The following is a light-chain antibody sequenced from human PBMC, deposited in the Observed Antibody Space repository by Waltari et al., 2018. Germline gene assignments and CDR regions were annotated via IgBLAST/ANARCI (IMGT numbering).Light chain of an antibody. J-gene: IGLJ3*02. CDR3: ATWDDRLTGVL. Sequence: QSVLTQPPSASGTPGPRVTISCSGSNSNIGRHVVNWYQQLPGKAPRLLIYSNDQRPAGVPDRFSGSKSGTSASLAISGLQSEDEADYYCATWDDRLTGVLFGGGTKVTVL. V-gene: IGLV1-44*01. CDR2: SND. CDR1: NSNIGRHV.